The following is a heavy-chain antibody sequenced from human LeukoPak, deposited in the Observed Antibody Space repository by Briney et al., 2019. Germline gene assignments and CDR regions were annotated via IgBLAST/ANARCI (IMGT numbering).Heavy chain of an antibody. CDR3: AAGSYSSSWSHYYYYYMDV. V-gene: IGHV1-46*01. D-gene: IGHD6-13*01. CDR1: GYTFTSHF. J-gene: IGHJ6*03. Sequence: GASVKVSCKASGYTFTSHFMHWVRQAPGQGLEWMGIINPRGGSTSYTQKFQGRVTMTRDTSTSTVYMELSSLRSEDTAVYYCAAGSYSSSWSHYYYYYMDVWGKGTTVTVSS. CDR2: INPRGGST.